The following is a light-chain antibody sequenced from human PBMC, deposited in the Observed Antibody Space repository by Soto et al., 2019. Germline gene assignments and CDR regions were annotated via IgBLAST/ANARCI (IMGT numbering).Light chain of an antibody. CDR2: AVV. CDR3: KSYAGSNTYV. J-gene: IGLJ1*01. Sequence: QSALTQPPSASGSPGQSVTISCTGTKNDIGVYDFVSWYQHHPGKAPRLIIYAVVHRPSGVPDRFSGSKSGNTASLTVSEFQAADEADYFCKSYAGSNTYVFGSGTKVTVL. V-gene: IGLV2-8*01. CDR1: KNDIGVYDF.